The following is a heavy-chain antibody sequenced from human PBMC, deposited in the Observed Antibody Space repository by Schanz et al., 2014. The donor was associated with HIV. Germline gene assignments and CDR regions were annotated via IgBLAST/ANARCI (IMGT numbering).Heavy chain of an antibody. Sequence: QVQLVESGGGVVQPGRSLRLSCAASGFTFSSYGMHWVRQAPGKGLEWAAVISYDGSNKNYADSVKGRFTISRDNSKNTLFLQMNSLRAEDTAVYHCAARYCSGAKCYSLDYWGQGTLVTVSS. CDR2: ISYDGSNK. CDR3: AARYCSGAKCYSLDY. D-gene: IGHD2-15*01. V-gene: IGHV3-30*03. J-gene: IGHJ4*02. CDR1: GFTFSSYG.